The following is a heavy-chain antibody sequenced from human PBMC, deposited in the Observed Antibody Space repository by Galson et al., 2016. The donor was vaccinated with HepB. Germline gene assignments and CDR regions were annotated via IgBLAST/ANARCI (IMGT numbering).Heavy chain of an antibody. D-gene: IGHD2-21*01. CDR2: IAARSDGP. CDR3: VRDNYADY. V-gene: IGHV3-23*01. CDR1: GFTFSNYP. Sequence: SLRLSCAASGFTFSNYPMNWVRQAPGKGLQWVSTIAARSDGPYYADSVRGRFTISRDNSKNTLSLQMNNLGVEDTALYFCVRDNYADYWGQGTLVTVSS. J-gene: IGHJ4*02.